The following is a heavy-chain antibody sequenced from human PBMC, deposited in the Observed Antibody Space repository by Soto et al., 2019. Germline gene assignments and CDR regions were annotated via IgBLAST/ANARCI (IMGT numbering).Heavy chain of an antibody. Sequence: SETLSLTCTVSGGSISSYYWSWIRQPPGKGLEWIGYIYYSGSTNYNPSLKSRVTISVDTSKNQFSLKLSSVTAADTAVYYCARGGYYYGSGSSRKTVFDYWGQGTLVTVSS. D-gene: IGHD3-10*01. V-gene: IGHV4-59*01. CDR3: ARGGYYYGSGSSRKTVFDY. J-gene: IGHJ4*02. CDR1: GGSISSYY. CDR2: IYYSGST.